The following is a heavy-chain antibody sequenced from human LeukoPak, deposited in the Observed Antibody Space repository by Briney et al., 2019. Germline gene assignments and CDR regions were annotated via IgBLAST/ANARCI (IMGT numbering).Heavy chain of an antibody. Sequence: GGSLRLSCAASGFTFSNYAMHWVRQDSGRGLDWVAVISHDGINTYYADSVKGRFTISRDNSKNTLYLQVNSLRVEDTAVYYCVELGITMIGGVWGKGTTVTISS. D-gene: IGHD3-10*02. CDR2: ISHDGINT. CDR3: VELGITMIGGV. J-gene: IGHJ6*04. V-gene: IGHV3-30*18. CDR1: GFTFSNYA.